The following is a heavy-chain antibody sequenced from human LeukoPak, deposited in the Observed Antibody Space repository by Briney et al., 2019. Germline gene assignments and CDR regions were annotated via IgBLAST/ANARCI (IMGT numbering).Heavy chain of an antibody. CDR1: GFTFSSYA. CDR2: ISYDGSNK. CDR3: ARTGDGSGSSYYYYYGMDV. V-gene: IGHV3-30-3*01. Sequence: GRSLRLSCAASGFTFSSYAMHWVRQAPGKGLEWVAVISYDGSNKYYADSVKGRFTISRDNSKNTLYLQMNSLRAEDTAVYYCARTGDGSGSSYYYYYGMDVWGQGTTVTVS. J-gene: IGHJ6*02. D-gene: IGHD3-10*01.